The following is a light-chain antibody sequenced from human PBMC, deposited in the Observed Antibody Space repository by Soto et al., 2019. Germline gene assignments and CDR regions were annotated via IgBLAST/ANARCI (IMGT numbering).Light chain of an antibody. Sequence: QSALTQPASVSGSPGQSISISCSGTSSDLGAYKYVSWYQQHPDKAPKLILYEVSRRPSGVSNRFSGSKSGNTASLTISGILAEDEADYSCRSYTNTSTLVFGNGTKVTVL. J-gene: IGLJ1*01. V-gene: IGLV2-14*03. CDR3: RSYTNTSTLV. CDR1: SSDLGAYKY. CDR2: EVS.